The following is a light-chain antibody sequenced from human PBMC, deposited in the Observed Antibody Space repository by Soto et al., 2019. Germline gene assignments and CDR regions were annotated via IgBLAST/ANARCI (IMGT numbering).Light chain of an antibody. J-gene: IGLJ2*01. CDR1: SSNIGNHF. CDR2: KNG. V-gene: IGLV1-47*01. Sequence: QSVLTQSPSVSGTPGQRVTISCSGGSSNIGNHFVYWHQQLPGMAPRLLIYKNGQRPSGIPDRFSGSKSGTSASLAISGLRSEDEADYYCATWDDSLRGVVFGGGTKLTVL. CDR3: ATWDDSLRGVV.